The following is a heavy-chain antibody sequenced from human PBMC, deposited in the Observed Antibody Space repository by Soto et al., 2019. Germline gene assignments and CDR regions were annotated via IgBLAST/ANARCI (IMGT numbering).Heavy chain of an antibody. CDR2: ISGSGGST. D-gene: IGHD6-6*01. Sequence: GSLRLSCAASGFTFSSYAMSWVRQAPGKGLEWVSAISGSGGSTYYADSVKGRFTISRDNSKNTLYLQMNSLRAEDTAVYYCAKYVGSSAYYYYYGMDVWGQGTTVTVSS. J-gene: IGHJ6*02. CDR3: AKYVGSSAYYYYYGMDV. V-gene: IGHV3-23*01. CDR1: GFTFSSYA.